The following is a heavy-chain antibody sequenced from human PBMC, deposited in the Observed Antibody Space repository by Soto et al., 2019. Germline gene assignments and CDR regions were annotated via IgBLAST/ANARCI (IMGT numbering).Heavy chain of an antibody. Sequence: GESLKISCQVSGYRFTSYWLTWVRQVPGKGLECLGRIEPRDSYTNYSPSFQGHVTISVDESINTAYLQWNSLKASDTAIYYCARVGATTLHYFDSWGQGTMVTVYS. CDR2: IEPRDSYT. CDR3: ARVGATTLHYFDS. D-gene: IGHD1-26*01. V-gene: IGHV5-10-1*01. J-gene: IGHJ4*02. CDR1: GYRFTSYW.